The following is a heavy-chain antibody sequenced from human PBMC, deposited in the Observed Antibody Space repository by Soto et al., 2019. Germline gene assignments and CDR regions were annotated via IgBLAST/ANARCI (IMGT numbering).Heavy chain of an antibody. V-gene: IGHV4-30-4*01. D-gene: IGHD3-22*01. CDR3: ARDLDGLHDDTSGPFPRPG. CDR2: IHSSGSI. Sequence: KTSETLSLTCTVSGGYISNAGSFWNWIRQPPGRGLEWIGYIHSSGSIYYNPSLKSRATMSIDTAGNQFSLKVSSVTVADTAVYYCARDLDGLHDDTSGPFPRPGWGQGTLVTVSS. CDR1: GGYISNAGSF. J-gene: IGHJ1*01.